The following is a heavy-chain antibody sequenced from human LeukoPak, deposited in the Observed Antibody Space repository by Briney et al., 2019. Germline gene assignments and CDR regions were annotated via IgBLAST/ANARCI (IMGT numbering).Heavy chain of an antibody. Sequence: SETLSLTCTVSGGSISSYYWSWIRQPPGKGLEWIGYIYYSGRTNYNPSLKSRVTISLDTSKNQFSLKLTSVTAADTAVYYCARDLRLEGDYWGQGTLVTVSS. V-gene: IGHV4-59*12. CDR1: GGSISSYY. CDR2: IYYSGRT. CDR3: ARDLRLEGDY. J-gene: IGHJ4*02. D-gene: IGHD4-11*01.